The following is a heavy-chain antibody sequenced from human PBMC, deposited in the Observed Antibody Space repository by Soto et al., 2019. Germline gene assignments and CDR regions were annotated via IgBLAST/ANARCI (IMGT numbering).Heavy chain of an antibody. Sequence: ASVKVSCKASGYTFTSYDINWVRQATGQGLEWMGWMNPNSGNTGYAQKFQGRVTMTRNTSISTAYMELSSLRSEDTAVYYCARWGDLGELRAPYYYYYYMDVWGKGTTVTVSS. CDR2: MNPNSGNT. V-gene: IGHV1-8*01. CDR3: ARWGDLGELRAPYYYYYYMDV. J-gene: IGHJ6*03. D-gene: IGHD3-16*01. CDR1: GYTFTSYD.